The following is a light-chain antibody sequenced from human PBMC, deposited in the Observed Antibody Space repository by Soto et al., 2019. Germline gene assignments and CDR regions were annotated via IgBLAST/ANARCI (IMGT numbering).Light chain of an antibody. Sequence: DIVMTQSPLSLPVTPGEPASISCRSSQSLLESNGYNYLDWYLQKPGQSPQLLIYLGSNRASGVPDRFRGSGSGTDFTLKISRVEAEDVGVYYCMQALQTPRTFGQGTKVEIK. CDR1: QSLLESNGYNY. J-gene: IGKJ1*01. V-gene: IGKV2-28*01. CDR2: LGS. CDR3: MQALQTPRT.